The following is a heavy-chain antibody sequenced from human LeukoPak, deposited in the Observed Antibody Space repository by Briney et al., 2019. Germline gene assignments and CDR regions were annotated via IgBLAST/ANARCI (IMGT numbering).Heavy chain of an antibody. V-gene: IGHV1-18*04. D-gene: IGHD6-19*01. CDR1: GYTFTGYY. CDR3: ARDPSNTSGWYIFFDY. J-gene: IGHJ4*02. CDR2: ISAYNGDT. Sequence: ASVKVSCKASGYTFTGYYMQWVRQAPGQGLEWMGWISAYNGDTKYAQKLQGRVTMTTDTSTTTAYMELRSLRSDDTAVYYCARDPSNTSGWYIFFDYWGQGTLVTVSS.